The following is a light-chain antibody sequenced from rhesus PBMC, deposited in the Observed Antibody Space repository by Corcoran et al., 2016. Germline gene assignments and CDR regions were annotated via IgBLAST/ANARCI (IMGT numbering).Light chain of an antibody. V-gene: IGKV1-74*01. CDR2: KAS. J-gene: IGKJ2*01. Sequence: DIQMTQSPSSLSASVGDRVTITCRASENVNNYLNWSQQKPGKAPKLLIYKASTLQSRVPSRFSGSGSGTDYTFTISSLQSEDVSAYYCQHNYGTPYSFGQGTKVEIK. CDR1: ENVNNY. CDR3: QHNYGTPYS.